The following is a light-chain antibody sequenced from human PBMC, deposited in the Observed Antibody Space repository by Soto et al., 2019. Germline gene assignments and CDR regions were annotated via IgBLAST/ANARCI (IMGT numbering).Light chain of an antibody. V-gene: IGKV1-5*03. CDR1: QSIGSW. Sequence: DIPMTQSPSTLSASVGDRVTITCRASQSIGSWLAWYQQKPGKAPKFLIYKASTLESGVPSRFSGSGSGTEFTLTISSLQPYDFANYYCQQYETYWTFGQGTKVEIK. CDR2: KAS. J-gene: IGKJ1*01. CDR3: QQYETYWT.